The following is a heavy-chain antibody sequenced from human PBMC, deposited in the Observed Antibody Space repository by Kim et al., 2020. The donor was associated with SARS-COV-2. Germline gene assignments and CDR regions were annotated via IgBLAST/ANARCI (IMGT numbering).Heavy chain of an antibody. Sequence: SQTLSLTCAISGDSVSSNSAAWNWIRQSPSRGLEWLGRTYYRSKWYNDYAVSVKSRITINPDTSKNQFSLQLNSVTPEDTAVYYCAREYSSGWYWGYYGMDVWGQGTTVTVSS. D-gene: IGHD6-19*01. V-gene: IGHV6-1*01. J-gene: IGHJ6*02. CDR3: AREYSSGWYWGYYGMDV. CDR2: TYYRSKWYN. CDR1: GDSVSSNSAA.